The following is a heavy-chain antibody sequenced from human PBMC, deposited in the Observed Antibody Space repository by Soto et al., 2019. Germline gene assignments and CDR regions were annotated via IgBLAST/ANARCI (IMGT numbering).Heavy chain of an antibody. CDR1: GGSISSYY. CDR3: ARTYGSGSYSTFDF. Sequence: QVQLQESGPGLVKPSETLSLTCTASGGSISSYYWSWTRKPQGKGLEWIGYIYYSGSTNYNPSLKSRVTISVDTSKNQFSRKLSSVTAADTAVYYCARTYGSGSYSTFDFWGQGTLVTVSS. CDR2: IYYSGST. D-gene: IGHD3-10*01. J-gene: IGHJ4*02. V-gene: IGHV4-59*08.